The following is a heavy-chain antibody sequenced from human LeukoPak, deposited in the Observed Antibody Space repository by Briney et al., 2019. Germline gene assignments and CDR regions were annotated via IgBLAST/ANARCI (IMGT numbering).Heavy chain of an antibody. J-gene: IGHJ3*02. Sequence: PGGSLRLSCAASGFTFSTYSMSWLRQAPGKGLEWVSSISSNSRYIYYADSVKGRFTIYRDNPKNSLYLQMNSLRAEDTAVYYCARDPYYYDSSGYQGPDAFDIWGQGTMVTVSS. V-gene: IGHV3-21*01. CDR3: ARDPYYYDSSGYQGPDAFDI. CDR2: ISSNSRYI. CDR1: GFTFSTYS. D-gene: IGHD3-22*01.